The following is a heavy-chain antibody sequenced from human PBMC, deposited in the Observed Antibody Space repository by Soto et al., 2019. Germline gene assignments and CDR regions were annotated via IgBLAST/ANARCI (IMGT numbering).Heavy chain of an antibody. D-gene: IGHD1-26*01. CDR2: INPHGGST. CDR1: RDTFTSYY. Sequence: ASVKVSCKAPRDTFTSYYINWVRQAPGQGLELMGVINPHGGSTAYAQKFKGRVTLTRDTSASTVYMEVSSLTSEDTAMYYCARSSGGNFGIIIEGTNWFAPWGQGTLVTVYS. J-gene: IGHJ5*02. CDR3: ARSSGGNFGIIIEGTNWFAP. V-gene: IGHV1-46*01.